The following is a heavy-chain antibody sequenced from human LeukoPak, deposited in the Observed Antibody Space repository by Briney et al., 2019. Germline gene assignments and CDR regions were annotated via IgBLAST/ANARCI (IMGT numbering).Heavy chain of an antibody. D-gene: IGHD1-26*01. J-gene: IGHJ3*02. CDR1: GGSISSYY. CDR2: IYYSGST. Sequence: PSETLSLTCTVSGGSISSYYWSWIRQPPGKGLEWIGYIYYSGSTNYNPSLKSRVTISVDTSKNQFSLKLSSVTAADTAVYYCARHPRIIVGDTAVRLYAFDIWGQGTMVTVSS. V-gene: IGHV4-59*08. CDR3: ARHPRIIVGDTAVRLYAFDI.